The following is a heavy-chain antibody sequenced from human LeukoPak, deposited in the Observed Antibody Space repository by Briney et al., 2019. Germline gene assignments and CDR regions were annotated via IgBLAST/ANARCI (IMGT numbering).Heavy chain of an antibody. V-gene: IGHV1-18*01. CDR2: ISAYNGNT. Sequence: ASVKVSCKASGYTFTSYGISWVRQAPGQGLEWMGWISAYNGNTNYAQKLQGRVTMTTDTSTSTAYMELRSLRSDDTAVYYCARIRRYYDFWSGYGNYWGQGTLVTVSS. D-gene: IGHD3-3*01. CDR3: ARIRRYYDFWSGYGNY. J-gene: IGHJ4*02. CDR1: GYTFTSYG.